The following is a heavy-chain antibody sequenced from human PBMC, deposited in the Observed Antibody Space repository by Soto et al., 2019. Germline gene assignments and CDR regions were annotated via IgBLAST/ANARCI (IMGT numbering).Heavy chain of an antibody. V-gene: IGHV4-31*03. J-gene: IGHJ6*02. CDR1: GGSISSGGYY. Sequence: SETLSLSCTVSGGSISSGGYYWSWIRQHPGKGLEWIGYIYYSGSTYYNPSLKSRVTISVDTSKNQFSLKLSSVTAADTAVYYCARDRSSSGMDVWGQGTSVTVSS. CDR3: ARDRSSSGMDV. D-gene: IGHD6-19*01. CDR2: IYYSGST.